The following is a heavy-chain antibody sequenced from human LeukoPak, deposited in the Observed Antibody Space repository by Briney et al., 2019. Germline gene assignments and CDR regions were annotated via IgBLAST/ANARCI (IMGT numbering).Heavy chain of an antibody. CDR1: GYTFTGYY. Sequence: GASVKVSCKASGYTFTGYYMHWVRQAPGQGLEWMGRINPNSGGTNYAQKFQGRVTMTRDTSISTAYMELSRLRPDDTAVYYCARGPPRAGSAFDIWGQGTMVTVSS. CDR2: INPNSGGT. CDR3: ARGPPRAGSAFDI. V-gene: IGHV1-2*06. D-gene: IGHD3-10*01. J-gene: IGHJ3*02.